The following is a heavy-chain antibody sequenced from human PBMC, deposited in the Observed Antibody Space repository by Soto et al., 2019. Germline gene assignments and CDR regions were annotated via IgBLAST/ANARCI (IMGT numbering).Heavy chain of an antibody. Sequence: GGSLRLSCAASGFTFSIYSMNWVRQAPGKGLEWVSYISSSSSTIYYADSVKGRFTISRDNAKNSLYLQMNSLRDEDTAVYYCARAARYYDFWSGYYYFDYWGQGTLVTVSS. CDR3: ARAARYYDFWSGYYYFDY. D-gene: IGHD3-3*01. V-gene: IGHV3-48*02. CDR2: ISSSSSTI. CDR1: GFTFSIYS. J-gene: IGHJ4*02.